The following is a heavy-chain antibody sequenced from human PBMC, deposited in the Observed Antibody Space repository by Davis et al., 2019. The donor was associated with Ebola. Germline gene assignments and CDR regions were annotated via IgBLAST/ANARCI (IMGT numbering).Heavy chain of an antibody. CDR1: GFTFIGSA. CDR2: IRSKANSYAT. J-gene: IGHJ4*02. CDR3: ISSQQPFDY. Sequence: KVSCAASGFTFIGSAMHWVRQASGKGLEWVGRIRSKANSYATAYAASVKGRFTISRDDSKNTAYPQMNSLKTEETAVYYCISSQQPFDYWGQGTLIAVSS. D-gene: IGHD5-18*01. V-gene: IGHV3-73*01.